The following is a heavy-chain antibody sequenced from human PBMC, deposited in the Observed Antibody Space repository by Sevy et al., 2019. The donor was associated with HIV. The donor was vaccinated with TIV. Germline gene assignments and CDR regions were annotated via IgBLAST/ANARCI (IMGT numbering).Heavy chain of an antibody. CDR2: IRSGSNTI. V-gene: IGHV3-48*02. Sequence: GGSLRLSCAASGFAFSYYSMNWVRQAPGKGLEWVSYIRSGSNTIYYADSVKGRFTISRENAGNSLYLQMNSLRDEDTAVYYCARDRDSGSPNDAFDVWGQGTMVTVSS. CDR1: GFAFSYYS. J-gene: IGHJ3*01. D-gene: IGHD1-26*01. CDR3: ARDRDSGSPNDAFDV.